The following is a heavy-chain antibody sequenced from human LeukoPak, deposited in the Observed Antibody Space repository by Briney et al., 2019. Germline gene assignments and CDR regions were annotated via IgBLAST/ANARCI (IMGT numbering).Heavy chain of an antibody. Sequence: PSETLSLTCTVSGGSISSYYWSWIRQPPGKGLEWIGYIYYSGSTNYNPSLKSRVTISVDTSKNQFSLKLSSVIAADTAVYYCAVAAAGTLFDPWGQGTLVTVSS. J-gene: IGHJ5*02. D-gene: IGHD6-13*01. CDR3: AVAAAGTLFDP. CDR2: IYYSGST. CDR1: GGSISSYY. V-gene: IGHV4-59*01.